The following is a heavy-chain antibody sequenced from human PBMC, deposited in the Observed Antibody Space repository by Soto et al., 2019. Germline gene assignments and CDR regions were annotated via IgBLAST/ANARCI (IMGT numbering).Heavy chain of an antibody. J-gene: IGHJ6*02. CDR1: GFTFSSYG. Sequence: QVQLVESGGGVVQPGRSLRLSCAASGFTFSSYGMHWVRQAPGKGLEWVAVIWYDGSNKYYVDSVKGRFTISRDNSKNTLYLQMNSLRAEDTAVYYCARAPYYYDSSGYYPYYYYGMDVWGQGTTVTVSS. CDR2: IWYDGSNK. V-gene: IGHV3-33*01. D-gene: IGHD3-22*01. CDR3: ARAPYYYDSSGYYPYYYYGMDV.